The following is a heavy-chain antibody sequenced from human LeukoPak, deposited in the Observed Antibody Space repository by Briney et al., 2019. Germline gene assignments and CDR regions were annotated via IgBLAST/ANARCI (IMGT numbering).Heavy chain of an antibody. CDR3: ARTPGVVVVKTFYCMDV. J-gene: IGHJ6*02. CDR2: IGTYKGNT. D-gene: IGHD2-15*01. Sequence: ASVKVSCKTSGYTFTSDGISWVRQAPGQGLEWMGWIGTYKGNTNYAQMFQGRVTMTTDTSTSTAYMELKNPRSDDTAVYYCARTPGVVVVKTFYCMDVWGQGTTVTVSS. V-gene: IGHV1-18*01. CDR1: GYTFTSDG.